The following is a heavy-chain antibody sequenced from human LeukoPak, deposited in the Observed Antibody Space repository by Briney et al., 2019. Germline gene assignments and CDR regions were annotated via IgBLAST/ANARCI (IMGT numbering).Heavy chain of an antibody. CDR2: INLDGSTT. V-gene: IGHV3-74*01. D-gene: IGHD4-17*01. Sequence: PGGSLRLSRVASGFTLSNYWMHWVRQVPGKGLVWVSRINLDGSTTTYADSVKGRFTISRDNAKNTLYLQMNSLRAEDTALYYCARDKTVSALRRDYIDFWGKGTTVTVSS. CDR1: GFTLSNYW. J-gene: IGHJ6*03. CDR3: ARDKTVSALRRDYIDF.